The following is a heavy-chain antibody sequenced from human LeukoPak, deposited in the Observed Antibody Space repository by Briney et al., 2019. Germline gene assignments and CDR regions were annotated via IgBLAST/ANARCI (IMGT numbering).Heavy chain of an antibody. D-gene: IGHD4-11*01. J-gene: IGHJ4*02. CDR2: ISSSSTYI. V-gene: IGHV3-21*01. CDR1: GFTFSPYA. CDR3: ARDLTEWSNYRFDY. Sequence: GGSLRLSCAASGFTFSPYAMNWVRQAPGQELEWVSSISSSSTYISYADSVKGRFTISRDNAKNSLYLQMNSLRAEDMAVYYCARDLTEWSNYRFDYWGQGTLVTVSS.